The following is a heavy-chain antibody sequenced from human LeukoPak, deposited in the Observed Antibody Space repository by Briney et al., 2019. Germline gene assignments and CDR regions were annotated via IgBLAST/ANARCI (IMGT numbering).Heavy chain of an antibody. D-gene: IGHD5-18*01. J-gene: IGHJ4*02. CDR3: AKADSYGLESYFDY. Sequence: GGSLRLSCAASGFTFDDYAMHWVRQPPGKGLEWVSGTSWNSGRIGYADSVKGRFTISRDNAKNSLYLQMNSLRAEDTALYYCAKADSYGLESYFDYWGQGTLVTVSS. CDR1: GFTFDDYA. V-gene: IGHV3-9*01. CDR2: TSWNSGRI.